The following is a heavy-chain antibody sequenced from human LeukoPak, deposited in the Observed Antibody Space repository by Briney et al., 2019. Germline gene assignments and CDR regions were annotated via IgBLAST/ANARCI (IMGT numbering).Heavy chain of an antibody. D-gene: IGHD3-3*01. CDR1: GFTFSSYW. CDR3: MGRFLES. J-gene: IGHJ5*02. Sequence: PGGSLRLSCAASGFTFSSYWMHWVRQAPGKGLEWVANIKEDGSVKHYVDSVKGRFTISRDNAKDSLYLQMNSLRAEDTAVYYCMGRFLESWGQGILVTVSS. CDR2: IKEDGSVK. V-gene: IGHV3-7*03.